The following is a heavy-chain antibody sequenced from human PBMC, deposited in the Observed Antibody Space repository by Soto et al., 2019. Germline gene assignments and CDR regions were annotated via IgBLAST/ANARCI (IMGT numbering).Heavy chain of an antibody. Sequence: GGSLRLSCAASGFTFSSYAMHWVRQAPGKGLEYVSAISSNGGSTYYANSVKGRFTISRDNSKNTLYLQMGSLRAEDMAVYYCARDLVSADYSNYYYGMDVWGQGTTVTVSS. J-gene: IGHJ6*02. V-gene: IGHV3-64*01. D-gene: IGHD4-4*01. CDR2: ISSNGGST. CDR1: GFTFSSYA. CDR3: ARDLVSADYSNYYYGMDV.